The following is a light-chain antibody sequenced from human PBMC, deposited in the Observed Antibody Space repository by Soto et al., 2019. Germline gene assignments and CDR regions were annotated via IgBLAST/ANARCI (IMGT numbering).Light chain of an antibody. CDR2: KAS. Sequence: DIQMTQSPSTLSGSVGDRVTITCRASQSISSWLAWYQQKPVKAPKLLIYKASSLESGVPSRFSGSGSGTEFTLTISSLQPDDFATYYCQHYNSYSEAFGQGTKVDI. J-gene: IGKJ1*01. V-gene: IGKV1-5*03. CDR1: QSISSW. CDR3: QHYNSYSEA.